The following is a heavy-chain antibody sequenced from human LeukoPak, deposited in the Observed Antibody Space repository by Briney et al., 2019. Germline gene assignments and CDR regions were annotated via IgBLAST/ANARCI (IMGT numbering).Heavy chain of an antibody. D-gene: IGHD5-18*01. CDR2: INHSGST. V-gene: IGHV4-34*01. J-gene: IGHJ6*02. Sequence: SETLSLTCAVYGRSFSGYYWSWIRQPPGKGLEWIGEINHSGSTNYNPSLKSRVTISVDTSKNQFSLKLSSVTAADTAVYYCARGYSYGFGYYYYGMDVWGQGTTVTVSS. CDR1: GRSFSGYY. CDR3: ARGYSYGFGYYYYGMDV.